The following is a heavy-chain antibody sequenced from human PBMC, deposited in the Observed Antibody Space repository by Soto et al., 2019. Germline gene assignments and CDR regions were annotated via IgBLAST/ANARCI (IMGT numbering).Heavy chain of an antibody. V-gene: IGHV4-31*03. D-gene: IGHD6-6*01. CDR1: GGSISSGGYY. J-gene: IGHJ4*02. CDR3: ARDQGSIAAGDYYFDY. Sequence: SETLPLTCTVSGGSISSGGYYWSWIRQHPGKGLEWIGYIYYSGSTYYNPSLKSRVTISVDTSKNQFSLKLSSVTAADTAVYYCARDQGSIAAGDYYFDYWGQGTLVTVSS. CDR2: IYYSGST.